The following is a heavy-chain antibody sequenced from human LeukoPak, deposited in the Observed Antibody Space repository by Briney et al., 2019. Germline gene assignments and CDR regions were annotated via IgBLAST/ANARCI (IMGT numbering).Heavy chain of an antibody. CDR2: IIPIFGTA. Sequence: ASVKVSCKASGGTFSSYAISWVRQAPGQGLEWMGGIIPIFGTANYAQKFQGRVTITTDESTSTAYMELSSLRSEDTAVYYCARDGSGYDNDAFDIWGQGTMVTVSS. CDR1: GGTFSSYA. D-gene: IGHD5-12*01. J-gene: IGHJ3*02. CDR3: ARDGSGYDNDAFDI. V-gene: IGHV1-69*05.